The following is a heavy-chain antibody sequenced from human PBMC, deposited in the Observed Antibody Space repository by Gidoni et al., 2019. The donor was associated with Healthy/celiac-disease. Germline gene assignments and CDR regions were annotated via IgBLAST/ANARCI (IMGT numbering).Heavy chain of an antibody. Sequence: DVQLLESGGGLVQPGGSLRLSCSASGFTFSSYAMSWVRQAPGKGLEWVSAISGSGGSTYYADSVKGRFTISRDNSKNTLYLQMNSLRAEDTAVYYCAKAPRQWLVTLEFDYWGQGTLVTVSS. CDR1: GFTFSSYA. CDR2: ISGSGGST. J-gene: IGHJ4*02. D-gene: IGHD6-19*01. V-gene: IGHV3-23*01. CDR3: AKAPRQWLVTLEFDY.